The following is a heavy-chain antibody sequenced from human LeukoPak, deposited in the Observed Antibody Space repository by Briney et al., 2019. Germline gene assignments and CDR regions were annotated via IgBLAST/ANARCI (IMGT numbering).Heavy chain of an antibody. J-gene: IGHJ6*03. CDR2: IILPLDIT. Sequence: ASVKVSCKASGDTFSSSAISWVRQAPGQGLEWMGKIILPLDITNYAQKFQGRVTMTRNTSISTAYMELSSLRSEDTAVYYCAIGSSGGYYYYMDVWGKGTTVTVSS. V-gene: IGHV1-8*01. CDR1: GDTFSSSA. D-gene: IGHD6-6*01. CDR3: AIGSSGGYYYYMDV.